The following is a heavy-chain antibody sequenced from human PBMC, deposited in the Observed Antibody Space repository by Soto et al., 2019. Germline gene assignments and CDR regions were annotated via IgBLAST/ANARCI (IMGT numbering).Heavy chain of an antibody. Sequence: QVQLVESGGGVVQPGRSLRLSCEASGFTFSSYGMHWVRQAPGKGLEWVALISYDGSNTYYADSVKGRFTISRYKSKNTLHLQMNSLRAVETAVYYSVKDKGPHYDLVTGYYMGVWGQGSTVTVSS. CDR1: GFTFSSYG. CDR2: ISYDGSNT. CDR3: VKDKGPHYDLVTGYYMGV. D-gene: IGHD3-9*01. J-gene: IGHJ6*02. V-gene: IGHV3-30*18.